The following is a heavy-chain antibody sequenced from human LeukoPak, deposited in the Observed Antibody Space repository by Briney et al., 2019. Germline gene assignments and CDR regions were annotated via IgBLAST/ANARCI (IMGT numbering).Heavy chain of an antibody. J-gene: IGHJ3*02. D-gene: IGHD5-24*01. CDR3: ARHLRWLQYTTDAFDI. CDR1: GGSISSSSYY. Sequence: PSETLSLTCTVSGGSISSSSYYWAWIRQPPGKGLEWIGSIYYSGSTYYNPSLKSRVTISVGTSKNQFSLKLSSVTAADTAVYYCARHLRWLQYTTDAFDIWGQGTMVTVSS. CDR2: IYYSGST. V-gene: IGHV4-39*01.